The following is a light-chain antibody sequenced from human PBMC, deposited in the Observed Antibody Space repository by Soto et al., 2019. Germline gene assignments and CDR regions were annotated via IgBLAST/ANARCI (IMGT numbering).Light chain of an antibody. CDR2: GTS. Sequence: EIVMTQSPATLSVSPGERATLSCRASQSVSSSLAWYQLKPGQAPRLLIYGTSTRATGIPARFSGSGSGTEFTLTISSLQSEEFAVYYCQQYNNWPRTFGQGTQVEIK. J-gene: IGKJ1*01. V-gene: IGKV3-15*01. CDR1: QSVSSS. CDR3: QQYNNWPRT.